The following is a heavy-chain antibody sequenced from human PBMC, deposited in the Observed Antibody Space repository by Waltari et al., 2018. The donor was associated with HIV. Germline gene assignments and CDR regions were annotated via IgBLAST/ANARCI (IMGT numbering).Heavy chain of an antibody. Sequence: VKKPGSSVRVSCKASGVTFTSAAISWMRLAPGQGLEWVGGFVTLFGTSYLPQRFQERLSLTADAATSTAYMELRSLTSEDTAVYYCAVRNYYDDSGNSYYFYAMDVWGQGTTVTVSS. CDR2: FVTLFGTS. D-gene: IGHD3-16*01. J-gene: IGHJ6*02. V-gene: IGHV1-69*01. CDR1: GVTFTSAA. CDR3: AVRNYYDDSGNSYYFYAMDV.